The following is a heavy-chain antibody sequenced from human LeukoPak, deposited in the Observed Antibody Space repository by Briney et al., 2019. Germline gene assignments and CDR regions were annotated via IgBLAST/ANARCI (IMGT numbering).Heavy chain of an antibody. D-gene: IGHD5-24*01. CDR2: ISPSGGST. J-gene: IGHJ5*02. CDR3: ARDNSVRDEAWWFNP. CDR1: GYTFTSNY. Sequence: VASVKVSCKAFGYTFTSNYMHWVRQAPGQGPEWMGVISPSGGSTTYAQKFQGRVTLARDMSTSTDYLELSSLRSEDTAVYYCARDNSVRDEAWWFNPWGQGTLVTVSS. V-gene: IGHV1-46*01.